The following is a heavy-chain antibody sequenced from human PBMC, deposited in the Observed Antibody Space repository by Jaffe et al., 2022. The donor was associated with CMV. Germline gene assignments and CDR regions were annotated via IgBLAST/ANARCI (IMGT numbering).Heavy chain of an antibody. J-gene: IGHJ4*02. CDR3: ARQSLWVGQLLSYYFDY. CDR1: GGSISNNYY. V-gene: IGHV4-39*01. CDR2: IDYSGRS. Sequence: QLQLQESGPGLVKPSETLSLSCTVSGGSISNNYYWGWIRQPPGKGLEWIANIDYSGRSYHNPSLESRVTVSIDTSRDQFSLRLSSVTAADTAMYYCARQSLWVGQLLSYYFDYWGQGALVTVSS. D-gene: IGHD3-10*01.